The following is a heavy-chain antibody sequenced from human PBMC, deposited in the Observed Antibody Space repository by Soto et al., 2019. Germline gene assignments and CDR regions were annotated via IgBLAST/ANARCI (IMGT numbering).Heavy chain of an antibody. CDR2: INTDNGKT. D-gene: IGHD2-21*02. V-gene: IGHV1-3*04. J-gene: IGHJ5*02. CDR1: GYSFSTYN. CDR3: ARDDRGDPSTFYTWFAP. Sequence: ASVKVSCKASGYSFSTYNIHWMHQAPGQWLEWMGWINTDNGKTKYSQKFQDRVTITRDTSASTAYMELNSLTSEDTALYYCARDDRGDPSTFYTWFAPWGQGTLVPVS.